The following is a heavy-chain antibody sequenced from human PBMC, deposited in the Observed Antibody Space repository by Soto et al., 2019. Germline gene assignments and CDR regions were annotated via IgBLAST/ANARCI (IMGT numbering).Heavy chain of an antibody. J-gene: IGHJ4*02. CDR1: GFTFSSYS. V-gene: IGHV3-48*01. Sequence: GGSLRLSCAASGFTFSSYSMNWVRQAPGKGLEWVSYISTSSSTIYYADSVEGRFTISRDNAKNSLFLQMNSLRVDDTAVYYCARGRPPGYWGQGTLVTVSS. CDR3: ARGRPPGY. CDR2: ISTSSSTI.